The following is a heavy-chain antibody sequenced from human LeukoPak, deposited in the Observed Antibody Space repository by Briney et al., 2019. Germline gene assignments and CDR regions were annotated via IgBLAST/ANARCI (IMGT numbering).Heavy chain of an antibody. CDR3: AKDSSGWYGFDY. V-gene: IGHV3-21*01. CDR1: GFIFSTYN. J-gene: IGHJ4*02. D-gene: IGHD6-19*01. CDR2: ISSSSYI. Sequence: PGGSLRLSCAASGFIFSTYNIDWVRQAPGKVLEWVSSISSSSYIYYADSVKGRFTISRDNSKNTLYLQMNSLRVEDTAVYYCAKDSSGWYGFDYRGQGTLVTVFS.